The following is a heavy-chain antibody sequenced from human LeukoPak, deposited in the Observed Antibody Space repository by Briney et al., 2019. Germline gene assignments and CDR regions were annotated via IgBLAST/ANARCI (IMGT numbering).Heavy chain of an antibody. D-gene: IGHD3-22*01. CDR3: AREDVVNYYDSSGYPNFDY. V-gene: IGHV3-11*05. CDR1: GFTFSDYY. J-gene: IGHJ4*02. CDR2: ISMSSSYT. Sequence: PGGSLRLSCAASGFTFSDYYMSWIRQAPGKGLEWVSYISMSSSYTNYADSVKGRFTISRDNAKNSPYLQMKRQRAEDTAVYYCAREDVVNYYDSSGYPNFDYWGQGTLVTV.